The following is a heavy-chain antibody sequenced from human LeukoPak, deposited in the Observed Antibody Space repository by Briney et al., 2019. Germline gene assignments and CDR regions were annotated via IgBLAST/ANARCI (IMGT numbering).Heavy chain of an antibody. CDR1: GGSISSSRYY. CDR2: IYYSGST. D-gene: IGHD2-21*02. J-gene: IGHJ5*02. CDR3: ARGTYCGGDCYGTPGFDP. V-gene: IGHV4-39*07. Sequence: PSETLSLTCTVSGGSISSSRYYWGWLRQPPGKGLEWIGSIYYSGSTYYNPSLKSRVTISVDTSKNQFSLKLSSVTAADTAVYYCARGTYCGGDCYGTPGFDPWGQGTLVTVSS.